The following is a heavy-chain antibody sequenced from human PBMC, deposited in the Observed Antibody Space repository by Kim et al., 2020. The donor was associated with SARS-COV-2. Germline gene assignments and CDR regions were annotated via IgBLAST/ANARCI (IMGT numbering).Heavy chain of an antibody. CDR3: AKDGYSSGWYREAGWFDP. J-gene: IGHJ5*02. CDR1: GFTFSSYG. D-gene: IGHD6-19*01. CDR2: ISYDGSNK. Sequence: GGSLRLSCAASGFTFSSYGMHWVRQAPGKGLEWVAGISYDGSNKYYADSVKGRFTISRDKSKNTLYLQMNSLRAEDTAVYYCAKDGYSSGWYREAGWFDPWGQGTMVTVSS. V-gene: IGHV3-30*18.